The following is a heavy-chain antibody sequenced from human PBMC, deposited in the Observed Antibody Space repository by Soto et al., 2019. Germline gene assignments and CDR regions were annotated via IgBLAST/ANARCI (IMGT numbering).Heavy chain of an antibody. CDR3: AGVYTYYYFYGKYV. V-gene: IGHV3-30*03. D-gene: IGHD2-8*01. J-gene: IGHJ6*02. CDR1: GFTFSSYG. Sequence: QVQLVESGGGVVQPGRSLRLSCAASGFTFSSYGMHWVRQAPGKGLEWVAVISYDGSNKYYADSVKGRFTISRDNSKNTLYLQMNSLRAEDTAVYYRAGVYTYYYFYGKYVLGPGTTVTVA. CDR2: ISYDGSNK.